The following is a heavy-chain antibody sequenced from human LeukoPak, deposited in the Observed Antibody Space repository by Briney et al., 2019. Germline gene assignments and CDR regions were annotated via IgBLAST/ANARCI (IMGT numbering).Heavy chain of an antibody. CDR2: IIPIFGTA. V-gene: IGHV1-69*06. D-gene: IGHD3-10*01. Sequence: GASVKVSCKASGGTFSSYAISWVRQAPGQGLEWMGGIIPIFGTANYAQKFQGRVTMTEDTSTDTAYMELSSLRSEDTAVYYCASAATMVRGVIGPGSYYYGMDVWGQGTTVTVSS. J-gene: IGHJ6*02. CDR3: ASAATMVRGVIGPGSYYYGMDV. CDR1: GGTFSSYA.